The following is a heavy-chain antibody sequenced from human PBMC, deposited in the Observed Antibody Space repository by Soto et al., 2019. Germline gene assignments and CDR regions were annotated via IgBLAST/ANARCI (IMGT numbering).Heavy chain of an antibody. CDR1: GGSISSGGYY. Sequence: SETLSLTCTVSGGSISSGGYYWSWIRQHPGKGLEWIGYIYYSGSTYYNPSLKSRVTISVDTSKNQFSLKLSSVTAADTAVYYCARVRQWLRFLDHFDYWGQGTLVTVSS. D-gene: IGHD3-3*01. V-gene: IGHV4-31*03. J-gene: IGHJ4*02. CDR2: IYYSGST. CDR3: ARVRQWLRFLDHFDY.